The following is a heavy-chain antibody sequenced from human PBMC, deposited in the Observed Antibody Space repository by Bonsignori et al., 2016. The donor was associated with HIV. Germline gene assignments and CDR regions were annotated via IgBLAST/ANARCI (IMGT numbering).Heavy chain of an antibody. CDR3: AKGGNRGYGYFDS. Sequence: GGSLRLSCAASGFTYNSYAMNWVRQVPGKGLEWVSATSSGGNTFYADSVKGRFNISRDNSKNTLSLQMNSLRAEDTALYYCAKGGNRGYGYFDSWGQGTLVTVSS. V-gene: IGHV3-23*01. CDR2: TSSGGNT. D-gene: IGHD5-12*01. CDR1: GFTYNSYA. J-gene: IGHJ4*02.